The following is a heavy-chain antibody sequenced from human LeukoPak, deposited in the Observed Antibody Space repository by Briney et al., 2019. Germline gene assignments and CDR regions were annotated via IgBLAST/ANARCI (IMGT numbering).Heavy chain of an antibody. J-gene: IGHJ4*02. Sequence: GGSLRLSCTASGFSFRTYNLHWVRQAPGKGLEWVAVISYNGGYIHYEDSVKGRFTISRDDSKNTLSLQMDSLRAEDTAVYYCARDRAWNYFDYWGQGTLVTVSS. V-gene: IGHV3-30*03. CDR1: GFSFRTYN. CDR3: ARDRAWNYFDY. D-gene: IGHD3-3*01. CDR2: ISYNGGYI.